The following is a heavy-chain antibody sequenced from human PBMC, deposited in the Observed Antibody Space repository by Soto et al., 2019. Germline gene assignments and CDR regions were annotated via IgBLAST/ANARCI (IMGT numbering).Heavy chain of an antibody. D-gene: IGHD6-19*01. J-gene: IGHJ6*02. V-gene: IGHV4-30-2*03. CDR1: GGYIRGGYYS. CDR3: ARGAPVAETYYYYYYGMDV. Sequence: PSETLSLSCAVSGGYIRGGYYSWSWIRHPPGQGLEWIVIIYNSGSTYYNPSLKSRVTISVDTSKNQFSLKLSSVTAADTAVYYCARGAPVAETYYYYYYGMDVWGQGTTVTVS. CDR2: IYNSGST.